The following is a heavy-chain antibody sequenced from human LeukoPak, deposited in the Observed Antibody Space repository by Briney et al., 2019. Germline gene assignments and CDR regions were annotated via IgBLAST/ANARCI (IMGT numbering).Heavy chain of an antibody. CDR2: IYYSGST. CDR3: ARQGYYGSGSYYSDY. J-gene: IGHJ4*02. Sequence: SETLSLTCTVSGGSVSSGSYYWSWIRQPPGKGLEWIGYIYYSGSTYYNPSLKSRVTISVDTSKNQFSLKLSSVTAADTAVYYCARQGYYGSGSYYSDYWGQGTLVTVSS. CDR1: GGSVSSGSYY. D-gene: IGHD3-10*01. V-gene: IGHV4-61*01.